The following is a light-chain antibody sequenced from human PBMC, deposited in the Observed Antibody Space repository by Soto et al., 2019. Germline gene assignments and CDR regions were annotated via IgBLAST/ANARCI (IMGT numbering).Light chain of an antibody. CDR2: DAS. V-gene: IGKV3-11*01. Sequence: EIVLTQSPGTLSLSPGERATLSCRASQSVSSYLAWYQQKPGQAPRLLIYDASNRATGIPARFSGSGSGTDFTPTISSLEPEDFAVYYCQQRSNWPPLWTFGQGTKVDIK. CDR1: QSVSSY. J-gene: IGKJ1*01. CDR3: QQRSNWPPLWT.